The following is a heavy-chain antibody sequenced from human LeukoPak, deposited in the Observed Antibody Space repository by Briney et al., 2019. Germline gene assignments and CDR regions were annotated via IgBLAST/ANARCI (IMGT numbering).Heavy chain of an antibody. CDR1: GFTFSSYA. CDR2: ISGSGGST. CDR3: AKVLRTSMVRGGDGSG. J-gene: IGHJ4*02. V-gene: IGHV3-23*01. D-gene: IGHD3-10*01. Sequence: PGGSLRLSCAASGFTFSSYAMSWARQAPGKGLEWVSAISGSGGSTYYADSVKGRFTISRDNSKNTLYLQMNSLRAEDTAVYYCAKVLRTSMVRGGDGSGWGQGTLVTVSS.